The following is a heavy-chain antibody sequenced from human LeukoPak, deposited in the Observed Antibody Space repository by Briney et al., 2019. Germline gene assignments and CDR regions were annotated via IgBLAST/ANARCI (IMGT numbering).Heavy chain of an antibody. CDR2: MYTSGST. CDR3: ARGGYYYDSSGYYSLDY. CDR1: GDSISSGSYY. Sequence: SETLSLTCTVSGDSISSGSYYWSWIRQPAGKGLEWIGRMYTSGSTNYNPSLNSRVTISVDTSKNQFSLKLSSVTAADTAVYYCARGGYYYDSSGYYSLDYWGQGTLVTVSS. D-gene: IGHD3-22*01. V-gene: IGHV4-61*02. J-gene: IGHJ4*02.